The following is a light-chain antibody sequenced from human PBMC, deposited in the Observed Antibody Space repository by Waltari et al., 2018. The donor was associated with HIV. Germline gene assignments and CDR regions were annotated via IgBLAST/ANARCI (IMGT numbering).Light chain of an antibody. CDR2: LNRDGRH. CDR1: SGPSNYV. J-gene: IGLJ2*01. V-gene: IGLV4-69*01. Sequence: QVVLTQPPSASASLGASVKLTCTLSSGPSNYVIACHQQQRKKGPRVLINLNRDGRHSTGDGVPDRFSGSSSGAERYLTISSLQSEDEGDYFCQAWGTGIQVFGGGTRLTVL. CDR3: QAWGTGIQV.